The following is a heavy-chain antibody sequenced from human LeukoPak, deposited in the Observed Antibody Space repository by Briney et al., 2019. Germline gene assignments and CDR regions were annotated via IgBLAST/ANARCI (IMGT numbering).Heavy chain of an antibody. J-gene: IGHJ4*02. D-gene: IGHD3-22*01. CDR1: GFTFSSYW. V-gene: IGHV3-15*01. CDR3: TTGPLGRRHYYDGTGYSELYYFDY. CDR2: IKRITDAGTT. Sequence: GGSLRLSCAASGFTFSSYWMSWVRQAPGKGLEWVGRIKRITDAGTTDYAAPVKGRFTISRDDSQNTLYLQMNSLTTEDTAVYYCTTGPLGRRHYYDGTGYSELYYFDYWGQGNLVTVSS.